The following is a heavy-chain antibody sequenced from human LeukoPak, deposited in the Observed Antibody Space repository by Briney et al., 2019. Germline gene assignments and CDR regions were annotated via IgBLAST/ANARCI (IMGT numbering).Heavy chain of an antibody. CDR2: VSSSSSTI. CDR3: ARDKDCSGGSCCWSNLIDY. J-gene: IGHJ4*02. V-gene: IGHV3-48*02. Sequence: GGSLRLSCAASGFTFSSYSMNWVRQAPGKGLEWFSYVSSSSSTIYYADSVKGRFTISRDNAKNSLYLQMNSLRDEDTAVYYCARDKDCSGGSCCWSNLIDYWGQGTLVTVSS. D-gene: IGHD2-15*01. CDR1: GFTFSSYS.